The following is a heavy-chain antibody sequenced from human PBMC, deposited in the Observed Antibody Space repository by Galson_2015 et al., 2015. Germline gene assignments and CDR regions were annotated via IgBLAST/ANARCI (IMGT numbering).Heavy chain of an antibody. J-gene: IGHJ4*02. V-gene: IGHV3-53*01. CDR2: IYSDGSS. CDR3: ARAPSRDYGDYLDY. Sequence: SLRLSCAASGFTVATHYMSWVRQAPGKGLEWVSVIYSDGSSFYGDSVTGRFAISRDSSKNALYLQMNSLRAEGTAVYYCARAPSRDYGDYLDYWGQGALVTVSS. CDR1: GFTVATHY. D-gene: IGHD4-17*01.